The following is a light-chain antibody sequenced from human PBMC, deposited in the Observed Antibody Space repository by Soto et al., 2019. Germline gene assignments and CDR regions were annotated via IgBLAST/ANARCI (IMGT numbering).Light chain of an antibody. V-gene: IGLV2-14*01. Sequence: QSALTQPASVSGSPGQSITISCTGTSSDIGNYDFVSWYQQVPGTAPKAMIYEVSSRPSGVAHRFSGSKSGNTASLTISGLQAEDEAYYYCSSYTTSNSFILFGGGTKLTVL. CDR2: EVS. CDR1: SSDIGNYDF. CDR3: SSYTTSNSFIL. J-gene: IGLJ2*01.